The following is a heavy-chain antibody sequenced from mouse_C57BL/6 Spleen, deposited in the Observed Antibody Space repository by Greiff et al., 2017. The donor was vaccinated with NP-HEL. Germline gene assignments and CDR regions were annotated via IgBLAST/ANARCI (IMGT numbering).Heavy chain of an antibody. V-gene: IGHV5-4*01. CDR1: GFTFSSYA. Sequence: EVKVVESGGGLVKPGGSLKLSCAASGFTFSSYAMSWVRQTPEKRLEWVATISDGGSYTYYPDNVKGRFTISRDNAKNNLYLQMSHLKSEDTAMYYCARDRDYDGYAMDYWGQGTSVTVSS. J-gene: IGHJ4*01. CDR2: ISDGGSYT. CDR3: ARDRDYDGYAMDY. D-gene: IGHD2-4*01.